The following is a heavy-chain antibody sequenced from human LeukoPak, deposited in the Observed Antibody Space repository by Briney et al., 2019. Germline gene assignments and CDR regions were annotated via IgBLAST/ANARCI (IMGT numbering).Heavy chain of an antibody. D-gene: IGHD1-26*01. CDR3: ARAEWEPTYFDY. CDR2: IYYTGSS. J-gene: IGHJ4*02. CDR1: GGSISSSSYY. V-gene: IGHV4-39*07. Sequence: PSETLSLTCTVSGGSISSSSYYWGWIRQPPGKGLEWIGNIYYTGSSYYNPSLKSRVTISVDTSKNQFSLKLSSVTAADTAVYYCARAEWEPTYFDYWGQGTLVTVSS.